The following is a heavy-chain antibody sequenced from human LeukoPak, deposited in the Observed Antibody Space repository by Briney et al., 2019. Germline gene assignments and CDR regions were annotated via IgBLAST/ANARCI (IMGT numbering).Heavy chain of an antibody. Sequence: AASVKVSFKATGYTFTSYYMHWVRQAPGQGLDWMAIINPSSGSTSYAQQFQGRVTMTGDTSTSTVHMELSSLRSDDTAVYYCARMGEQQSFDYWGQGTLVTVSS. J-gene: IGHJ4*02. D-gene: IGHD3-16*01. CDR3: ARMGEQQSFDY. CDR2: INPSSGST. CDR1: GYTFTSYY. V-gene: IGHV1-46*01.